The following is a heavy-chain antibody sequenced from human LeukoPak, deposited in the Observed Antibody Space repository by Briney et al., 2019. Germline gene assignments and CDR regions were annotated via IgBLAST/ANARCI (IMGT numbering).Heavy chain of an antibody. Sequence: PGGSLRLSCAASGFTFSNYAMGWARRAPGKGLEWVSGISGSDYAYYTDSVKGRFTISRDNSKNTLYLQMNTLRAEDTAVYYCAKGVRYLDWWILDYWGQGTLVPVSS. V-gene: IGHV3-23*01. CDR3: AKGVRYLDWWILDY. D-gene: IGHD3-9*01. CDR2: ISGSDYA. CDR1: GFTFSNYA. J-gene: IGHJ4*02.